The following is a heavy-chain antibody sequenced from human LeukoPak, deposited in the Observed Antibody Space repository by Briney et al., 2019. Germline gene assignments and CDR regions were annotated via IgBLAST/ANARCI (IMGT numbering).Heavy chain of an antibody. D-gene: IGHD3-10*01. CDR2: INHGGSST. V-gene: IGHV3-74*01. CDR1: GFTVSSNY. Sequence: TGGSLRLSCAASGFTVSSNYMSWVRQAPGKGLVWVSRINHGGSSTSYADSVKGRFTISRDNSQNTLYLQMNSLRGEDTAVYYCASVVGGYYPPVEAFDIWGQGTMVTVSS. CDR3: ASVVGGYYPPVEAFDI. J-gene: IGHJ3*02.